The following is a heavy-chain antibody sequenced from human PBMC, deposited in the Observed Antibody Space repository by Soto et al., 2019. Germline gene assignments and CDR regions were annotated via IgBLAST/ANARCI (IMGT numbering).Heavy chain of an antibody. V-gene: IGHV3-74*01. J-gene: IGHJ4*02. D-gene: IGHD6-13*01. CDR1: GFTFSSYW. Sequence: RGSLRLSCAASGFTFSSYWMHWVRQAPGKGLVWVSRMNSDGSSITYADSVKGRFTISRDSAKNTMYLQVHSLRAEDTAVYYCAREIATTGLYYFDYWGQGTLVTVSS. CDR2: MNSDGSSI. CDR3: AREIATTGLYYFDY.